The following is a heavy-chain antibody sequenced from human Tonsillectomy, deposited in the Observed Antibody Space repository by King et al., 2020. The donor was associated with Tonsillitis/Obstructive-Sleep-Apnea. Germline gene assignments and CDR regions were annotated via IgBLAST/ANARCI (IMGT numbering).Heavy chain of an antibody. D-gene: IGHD3-9*01. CDR2: IYPGDSDT. CDR1: GYSFTSYW. CDR3: ARRADILTGYYIVDY. Sequence: QLVQSGAEVKKPGESLKISCKGSGYSFTSYWIGWVRQMPGKGLEWMGIIYPGDSDTRYSPSCQGQVTISADKSISTAYLQWSSLKASDTAMYYCARRADILTGYYIVDYWGQGTLVTVSS. V-gene: IGHV5-51*01. J-gene: IGHJ4*02.